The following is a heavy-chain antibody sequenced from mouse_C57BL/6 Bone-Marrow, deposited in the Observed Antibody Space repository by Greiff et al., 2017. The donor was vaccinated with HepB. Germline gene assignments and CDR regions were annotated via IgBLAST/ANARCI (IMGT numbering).Heavy chain of an antibody. Sequence: EVQLVESGGGLVQPKGSLKLSCAASGFSFNTYAMNWVRQAPGKGLEWVARIRSKSNNYATYYADSVKDRFTNSRDDSESMLYLQMNNLKTEDTAMYYCVRNYYGSPWYFDVWGTGTTVTVSS. D-gene: IGHD1-1*01. CDR3: VRNYYGSPWYFDV. J-gene: IGHJ1*03. CDR1: GFSFNTYA. V-gene: IGHV10-1*01. CDR2: IRSKSNNYAT.